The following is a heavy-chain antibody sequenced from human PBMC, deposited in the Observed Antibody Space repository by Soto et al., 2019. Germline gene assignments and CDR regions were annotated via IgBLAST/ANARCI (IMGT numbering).Heavy chain of an antibody. V-gene: IGHV1-2*04. D-gene: IGHD2-15*01. CDR3: ARDFSGGYCSGGSCYKGSVCGMDV. CDR2: INPNSGGT. Sequence: GASVKVSCKASGYTFTGYYMHWVRQAPGQGLEWMGWINPNSGGTNYAQKFQGWVTMTRDTSISTAYMELSRLRSDDTAVYYCARDFSGGYCSGGSCYKGSVCGMDVWGQGTTVTVSS. CDR1: GYTFTGYY. J-gene: IGHJ6*02.